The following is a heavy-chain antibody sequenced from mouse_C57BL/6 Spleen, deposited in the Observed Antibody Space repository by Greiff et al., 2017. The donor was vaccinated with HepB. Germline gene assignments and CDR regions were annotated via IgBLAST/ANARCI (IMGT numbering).Heavy chain of an antibody. V-gene: IGHV1-59*01. Sequence: QVQLKQPGAELVRPGTSVKLSCKASGYTFTSYWMHWVKQRPGQGLEWIGVIDPSDSYTNYNQKFKGKATLTVDTSSSTAYMQLSSLTSEDSAVYYCARADTYDYDGAYWGQGTLVTVSA. D-gene: IGHD2-4*01. J-gene: IGHJ3*01. CDR3: ARADTYDYDGAY. CDR1: GYTFTSYW. CDR2: IDPSDSYT.